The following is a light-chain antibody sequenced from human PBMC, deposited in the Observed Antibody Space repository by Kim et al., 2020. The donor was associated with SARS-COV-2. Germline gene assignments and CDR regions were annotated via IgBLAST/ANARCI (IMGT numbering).Light chain of an antibody. CDR1: KLGDKY. CDR2: QDS. V-gene: IGLV3-1*01. Sequence: SVTPGQTASITCSGDKLGDKYACWYQQKPRQSPVLVIYQDSKRPSGIPERFSGSNSGNTATLTISGTQAMDEADYYCQAWDSSTAVFGGGTKLTVL. CDR3: QAWDSSTAV. J-gene: IGLJ2*01.